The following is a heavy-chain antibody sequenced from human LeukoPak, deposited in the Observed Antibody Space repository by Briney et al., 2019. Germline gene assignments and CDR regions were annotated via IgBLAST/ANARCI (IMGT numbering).Heavy chain of an antibody. V-gene: IGHV4-59*12. J-gene: IGHJ4*02. CDR1: GXSITIYS. CDR3: ARTPIPQYSSGWYTSYYFDY. Sequence: SQTLSLTCTVSGXSITIYSGSWIRQPPGKGLEWMGYIYYSGSTNYNPSLKSRVTISVDTSKNQFSLKLTSVTAADAGVYCCARTPIPQYSSGWYTSYYFDYWGQGTLVTVSS. D-gene: IGHD6-19*01. CDR2: IYYSGST.